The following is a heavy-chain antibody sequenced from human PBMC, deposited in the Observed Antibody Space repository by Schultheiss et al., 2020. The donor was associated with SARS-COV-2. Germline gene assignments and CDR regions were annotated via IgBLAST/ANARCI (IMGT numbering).Heavy chain of an antibody. CDR3: ARGALAYYDFWSGYYSRFDP. J-gene: IGHJ5*02. D-gene: IGHD3-3*01. V-gene: IGHV3-74*01. Sequence: GGSLRLSCAASGFTFSSYWMHWVRQAPGKGLVWVSRINSDGSSTSYADSVKGRFTISRDNAKNTLYLQMNSLRAEDTAVYFCARGALAYYDFWSGYYSRFDPWGQGTLVTVSS. CDR1: GFTFSSYW. CDR2: INSDGSST.